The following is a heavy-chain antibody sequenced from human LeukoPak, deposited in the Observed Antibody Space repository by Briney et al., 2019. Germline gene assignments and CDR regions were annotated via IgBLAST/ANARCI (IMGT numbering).Heavy chain of an antibody. J-gene: IGHJ4*02. V-gene: IGHV4-59*01. CDR1: GGSISSYY. CDR3: AREGRYYDSSGYPVAYFDY. Sequence: SETLSLTCTVSGGSISSYYWSWIRQPPGKGLEWIGYIYYSGSTNYNPSLKSRVTISVDTSKNQFSLKLSSVTAADTAVYYCAREGRYYDSSGYPVAYFDYWGQGTLVTVSS. CDR2: IYYSGST. D-gene: IGHD3-22*01.